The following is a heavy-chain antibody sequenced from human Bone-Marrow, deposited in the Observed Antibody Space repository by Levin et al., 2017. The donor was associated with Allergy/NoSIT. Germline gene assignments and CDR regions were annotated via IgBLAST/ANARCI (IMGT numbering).Heavy chain of an antibody. J-gene: IGHJ3*02. D-gene: IGHD3-10*01. CDR3: ARGGGIRSGSYYKKGAAFDI. CDR1: GFTFSSYG. CDR2: IWYDGSNK. Sequence: TGGSLRLSCAASGFTFSSYGMHWVRQAPGKGLEWVAVIWYDGSNKYYADSVKGRFTISRDNSKNTLYLQMNSLRAEDTAVYYCARGGGIRSGSYYKKGAAFDIWGQGTMVTVSS. V-gene: IGHV3-33*01.